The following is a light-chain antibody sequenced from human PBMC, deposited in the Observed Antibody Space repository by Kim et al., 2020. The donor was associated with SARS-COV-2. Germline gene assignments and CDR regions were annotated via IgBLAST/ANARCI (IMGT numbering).Light chain of an antibody. Sequence: ELTQPPSASGTPGQRVTIFCSLSISNIGSNTVTWYQQLPGAAPKLLIYGDDLRPPRVPDRFSGSKSGTSASLAISGLQSEDEADYYCATHDESQVVFG. CDR2: GDD. CDR1: ISNIGSNT. J-gene: IGLJ3*02. V-gene: IGLV1-44*01. CDR3: ATHDESQVV.